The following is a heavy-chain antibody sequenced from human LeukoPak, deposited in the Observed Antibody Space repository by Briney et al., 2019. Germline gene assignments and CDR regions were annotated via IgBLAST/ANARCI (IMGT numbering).Heavy chain of an antibody. CDR3: AKEGDTALATGYFDL. V-gene: IGHV1-69*01. J-gene: IGHJ2*01. CDR1: GGTFGSYV. Sequence: SSVKVSWKASGGTFGSYVISWVRQAPGQGLEWMGGIIPIFGTAHYAQTFQGRLTITADESTSTVCMEMSSLRSEDTAMYYCAKEGDTALATGYFDLWGRGTLVTVSA. CDR2: IIPIFGTA. D-gene: IGHD5-18*01.